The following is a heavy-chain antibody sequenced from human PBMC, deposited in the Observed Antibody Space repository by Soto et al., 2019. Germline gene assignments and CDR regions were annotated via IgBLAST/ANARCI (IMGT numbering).Heavy chain of an antibody. CDR3: ARNTSARGYSGYEPYYYYYNGMDV. CDR2: IIPIFGTA. J-gene: IGHJ6*02. Sequence: SVKVSCKASGGPFSSYSISWVRQAPCQGLEWMGGIIPIFGTANYAQKFQGRVAITADKSTSTAYMVLRRLRSEDTAVYYCARNTSARGYSGYEPYYYYYNGMDVWGQGTTVTVSS. V-gene: IGHV1-69*06. D-gene: IGHD5-12*01. CDR1: GGPFSSYS.